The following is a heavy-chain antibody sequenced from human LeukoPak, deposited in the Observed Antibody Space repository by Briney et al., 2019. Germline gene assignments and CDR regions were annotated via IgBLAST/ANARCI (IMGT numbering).Heavy chain of an antibody. V-gene: IGHV3-21*04. D-gene: IGHD5-12*01. J-gene: IGHJ4*02. Sequence: KPGGSLRLSCAASGFTFSSYSMNWVRQAPGKGLEWVSSISSSSSYIYYADSVKGRFTISRDNTKNSLYLQMNSLRTEDTALYYCVKDGGFSGHAFDYWGQGTLVTVSS. CDR3: VKDGGFSGHAFDY. CDR2: ISSSSSYI. CDR1: GFTFSSYS.